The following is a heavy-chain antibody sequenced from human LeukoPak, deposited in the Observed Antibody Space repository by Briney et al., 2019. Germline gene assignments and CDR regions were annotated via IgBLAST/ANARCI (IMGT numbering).Heavy chain of an antibody. CDR3: AKGSYGGYVGYFDY. Sequence: GGSLRLSCAASGFTFDDYAMYWVRQAPGKGLEWVSGISWKSGSIGYADFVKGRFTISRDNAENSLYLQMNSLRAEDTALYYCAKGSYGGYVGYFDYWGQGTLVTVSS. D-gene: IGHD5-12*01. CDR1: GFTFDDYA. CDR2: ISWKSGSI. J-gene: IGHJ4*02. V-gene: IGHV3-9*01.